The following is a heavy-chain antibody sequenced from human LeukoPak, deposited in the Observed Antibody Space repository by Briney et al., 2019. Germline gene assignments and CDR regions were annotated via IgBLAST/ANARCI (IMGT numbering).Heavy chain of an antibody. CDR3: ARGMGYGFAHYYYGMDV. CDR2: IYYTGST. D-gene: IGHD5-18*01. CDR1: GGSVSSGSYY. J-gene: IGHJ6*02. V-gene: IGHV4-61*01. Sequence: SETLSLTCTVSGGSVSSGSYYWSWIRQPPGKGLEWIGYIYYTGSTNYNPSLKSRVTMSVDTSKNQFSLNLSSVTAADTAVYYCARGMGYGFAHYYYGMDVWGQGTTVTVSS.